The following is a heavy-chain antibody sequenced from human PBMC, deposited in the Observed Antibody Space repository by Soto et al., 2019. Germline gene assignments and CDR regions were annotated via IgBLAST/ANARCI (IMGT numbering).Heavy chain of an antibody. J-gene: IGHJ4*02. CDR1: GFTFSDYY. Sequence: GGSLRLSCAASGFTFSDYYMSWIRQAPGKGLEWLSYISISSYTNYADSVKGRFTISRDNAKNSLFLQMNSLRADDTAVYYCARDLSSSSTNYFDSWGQGTLVTVSS. CDR2: ISISSYT. CDR3: ARDLSSSSTNYFDS. V-gene: IGHV3-11*06.